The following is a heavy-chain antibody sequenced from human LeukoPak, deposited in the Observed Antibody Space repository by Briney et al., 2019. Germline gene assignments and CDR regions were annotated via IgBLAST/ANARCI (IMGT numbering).Heavy chain of an antibody. CDR2: IYYSGST. Sequence: SETLSLTCTVSGGSISSGGYYWSWLRQHPGKGLEWIGYIYYSGSTYYNPSLKSRVTISVDTSKNQFSLKLSSVTAADTAVYYCARQVTVTTPPHFDYWGQGTLVTVSS. J-gene: IGHJ4*02. D-gene: IGHD4-17*01. V-gene: IGHV4-31*03. CDR3: ARQVTVTTPPHFDY. CDR1: GGSISSGGYY.